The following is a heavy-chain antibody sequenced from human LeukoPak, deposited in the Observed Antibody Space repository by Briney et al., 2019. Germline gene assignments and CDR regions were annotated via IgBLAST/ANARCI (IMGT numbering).Heavy chain of an antibody. Sequence: SETLSLTCAVSGASISGSGYYLGWIRQPPGKGLEWIGNIYYTGSTYYNASLQSRVTISIDTSKNQFSLKLSSVTAADTAVYYCARGVAAAGTSYYYYYMDLWGKGTTVTVSS. CDR1: GASISGSGYY. CDR3: ARGVAAAGTSYYYYYMDL. D-gene: IGHD6-13*01. V-gene: IGHV4-39*07. J-gene: IGHJ6*03. CDR2: IYYTGST.